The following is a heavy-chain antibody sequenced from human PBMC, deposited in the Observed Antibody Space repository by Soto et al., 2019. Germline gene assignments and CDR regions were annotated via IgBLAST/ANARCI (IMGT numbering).Heavy chain of an antibody. V-gene: IGHV3-23*04. CDR2: IDGSAGST. J-gene: IGHJ4*02. CDR3: AKVRWSSGWGGCLDS. Sequence: VQLVESGGGVVQPGRSLRLSCAASGFTFSSYAMSWVRQTPEKGLEWVSGIDGSAGSTYYADSVKGRFTISRDNSKNTLYLQMNSLRDEDTAVYYCAKVRWSSGWGGCLDSWGQGALVTVSS. CDR1: GFTFSSYA. D-gene: IGHD6-19*01.